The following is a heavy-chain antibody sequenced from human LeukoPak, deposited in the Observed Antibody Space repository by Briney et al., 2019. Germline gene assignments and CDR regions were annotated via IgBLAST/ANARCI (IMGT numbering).Heavy chain of an antibody. D-gene: IGHD4-17*01. Sequence: GRSLRLSCAASGFTFSSCGMHWVRQAPGKRLEWVAVISYDGSNKYYADSVKGRFTISRDNSKNTLYLQMNSLRAEDTAVYYCARGLHDYGLYNWFDPWGQGTLVTVSS. CDR2: ISYDGSNK. CDR3: ARGLHDYGLYNWFDP. V-gene: IGHV3-30*03. CDR1: GFTFSSCG. J-gene: IGHJ5*02.